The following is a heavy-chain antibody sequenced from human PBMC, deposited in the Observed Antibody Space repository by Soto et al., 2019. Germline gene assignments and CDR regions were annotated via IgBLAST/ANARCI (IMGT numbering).Heavy chain of an antibody. CDR1: GFTFSSYA. V-gene: IGHV3-30*14. J-gene: IGHJ3*02. D-gene: IGHD1-26*01. Sequence: GGSLRLSCAASGFTFSSYAMHWVRQAPGKGLEWVAVISYDGSNKYYADSVKGRFIISRDNSKNTLDLQMNSLRAEDTAVYYCAREFRTSGSRDAFDIWGQGTMVTVSS. CDR2: ISYDGSNK. CDR3: AREFRTSGSRDAFDI.